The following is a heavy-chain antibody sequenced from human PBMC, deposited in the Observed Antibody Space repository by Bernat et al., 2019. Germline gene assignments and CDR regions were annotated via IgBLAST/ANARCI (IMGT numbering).Heavy chain of an antibody. CDR1: GFTFSNAW. Sequence: EVQLVESGGGLVKPGGSLRLSCAASGFTFSNAWMSWVRQAPGKGLEWVGRIKSKTDGGTTDDAAPVKGRFTISRDDSKNTLYLQMNSLKTEDTAVYYCTTDRSSSWLLGYWGQGTLVTVSS. J-gene: IGHJ4*02. CDR2: IKSKTDGGTT. CDR3: TTDRSSSWLLGY. V-gene: IGHV3-15*01. D-gene: IGHD6-13*01.